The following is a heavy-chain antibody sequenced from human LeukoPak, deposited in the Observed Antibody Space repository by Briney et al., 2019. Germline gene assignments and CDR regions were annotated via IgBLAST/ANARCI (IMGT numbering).Heavy chain of an antibody. V-gene: IGHV4-59*01. CDR1: GGSISSYY. D-gene: IGHD3-9*01. CDR2: IYYSGST. CDR3: ARDGLPYDILTPAGWFDP. Sequence: SETPSLTCTVSGGSISSYYWSWIRQPPGKGLEWIGYIYYSGSTNYNPSLKSRVTISVDTSKNQSSLKLSSVTAADTAVYYCARDGLPYDILTPAGWFDPWGQGTLVTVSS. J-gene: IGHJ5*02.